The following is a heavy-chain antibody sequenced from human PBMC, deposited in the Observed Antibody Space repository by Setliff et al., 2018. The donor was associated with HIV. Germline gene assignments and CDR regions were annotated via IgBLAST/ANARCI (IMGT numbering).Heavy chain of an antibody. CDR2: VDPEDDKT. J-gene: IGHJ4*02. D-gene: IGHD2-15*01. CDR1: KYTFTDYY. V-gene: IGHV1-69-2*01. Sequence: ASVKVSCKASKYTFTDYYMHWVQQAPGKGLEWMGRVDPEDDKTIYAEKFQGRVTMTTATSSDTAYLYLSSLRPEDTAVYYCVTGEGLRFWGQGTLVTVSS. CDR3: VTGEGLRF.